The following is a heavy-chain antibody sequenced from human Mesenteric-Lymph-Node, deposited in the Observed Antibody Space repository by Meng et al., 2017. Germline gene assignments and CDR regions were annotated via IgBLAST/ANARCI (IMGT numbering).Heavy chain of an antibody. CDR1: GFSLSTSGMC. J-gene: IGHJ4*02. CDR3: ARSADYYDSSGIFDY. CDR2: IDWDDDK. Sequence: SGPTLVKPTQTLTLTCTFSGFSLSTSGMCVSWIRQPPGKALEWLALIDWDDDKYYSTSLKTRLTISKDTSKNQVVLTITNMDPVDTATYYCARSADYYDSSGIFDYWGQGTLVTVSS. V-gene: IGHV2-70*01. D-gene: IGHD3-22*01.